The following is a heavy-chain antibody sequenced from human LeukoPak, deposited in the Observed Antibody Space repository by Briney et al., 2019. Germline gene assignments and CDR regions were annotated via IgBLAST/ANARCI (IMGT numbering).Heavy chain of an antibody. Sequence: GGSLRLSCAASGFTFSGSAMHWVRQASGKGLEWVGRIRSKANSYATAYAASVKGRFTISRDDSKDTAYLQMNSLKTEDTAVYYCTRDYDSSGRDAFDIWGQGTMVTVSS. D-gene: IGHD3-22*01. V-gene: IGHV3-73*01. J-gene: IGHJ3*02. CDR3: TRDYDSSGRDAFDI. CDR2: IRSKANSYAT. CDR1: GFTFSGSA.